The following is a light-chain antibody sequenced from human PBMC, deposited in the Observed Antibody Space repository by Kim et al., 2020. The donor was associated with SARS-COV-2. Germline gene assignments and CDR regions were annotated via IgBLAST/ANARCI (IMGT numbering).Light chain of an antibody. CDR2: DAS. V-gene: IGKV1-5*01. Sequence: SESIGDMVTSTCRASQSISSWLAWYQQRPGKAPKLLIYDASNLESGVPSRFSGSGSGTEFTLTITSLQPDDFATYYCQQYSDYLWTFGQGTKVEIK. CDR3: QQYSDYLWT. J-gene: IGKJ1*01. CDR1: QSISSW.